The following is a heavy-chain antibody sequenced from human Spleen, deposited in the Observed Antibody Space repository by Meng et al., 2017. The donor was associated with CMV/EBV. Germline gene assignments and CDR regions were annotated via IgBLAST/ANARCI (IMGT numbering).Heavy chain of an antibody. D-gene: IGHD1-26*01. J-gene: IGHJ4*02. CDR2: IKEDGSEK. CDR1: GFTFNKFW. Sequence: GESLKISCVVSGFTFNKFWMTWVRQAPGKGLEWVANIKEDGSEKNYVDSVKGRFTMSRDNAKNSVYLQMTSLRADDTAVYYCARVPLMGGNSEYWGQGTLVTVSS. CDR3: ARVPLMGGNSEY. V-gene: IGHV3-7*01.